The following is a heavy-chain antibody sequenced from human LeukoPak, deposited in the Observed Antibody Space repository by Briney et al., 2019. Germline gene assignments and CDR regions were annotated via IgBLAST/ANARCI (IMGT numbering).Heavy chain of an antibody. CDR2: IYYSGST. CDR1: GGSISSYY. Sequence: SETLSLTCTVSGGSISSYYWSWIRQPPGKGLEWIGYIYYSGSTNYNPSLKSRVTISVDTSKNQFSLKLSSVTAADTAVYYCARGLKGVPRNYFDYWGQGTLVTVSS. J-gene: IGHJ4*02. D-gene: IGHD2-2*01. CDR3: ARGLKGVPRNYFDY. V-gene: IGHV4-59*12.